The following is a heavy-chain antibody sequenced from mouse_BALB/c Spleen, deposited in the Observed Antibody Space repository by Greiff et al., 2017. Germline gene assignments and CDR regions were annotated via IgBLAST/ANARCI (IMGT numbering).Heavy chain of an antibody. CDR1: GFTFSDYY. CDR3: AREKGLYDYDGFAY. CDR2: ISDGGSYT. V-gene: IGHV5-4*02. D-gene: IGHD2-4*01. Sequence: EVMLVESGGGLVKPGGSLKLSCAASGFTFSDYYMYWVRQTPEKRLEWVATISDGGSYTYYPDSVKGRFTISRDNAKNNLYLQMSSLKSEDTAMYYCAREKGLYDYDGFAYWGQGTLVTVSA. J-gene: IGHJ3*01.